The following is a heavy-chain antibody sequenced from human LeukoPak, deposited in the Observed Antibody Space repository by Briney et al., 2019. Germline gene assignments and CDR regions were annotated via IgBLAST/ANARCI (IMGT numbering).Heavy chain of an antibody. CDR2: INYSGST. CDR3: ARGSKQQLLYNWFDP. V-gene: IGHV4-59*01. Sequence: SETLSLTCTVSGGSISSYYWSWIRQPPGKGLEWFGYINYSGSTNYNPSLRSRGFILVDTSKNQCSLKLSALSAADTAVYYCARGSKQQLLYNWFDPWGQGTLFTVSS. CDR1: GGSISSYY. D-gene: IGHD6-13*01. J-gene: IGHJ5*02.